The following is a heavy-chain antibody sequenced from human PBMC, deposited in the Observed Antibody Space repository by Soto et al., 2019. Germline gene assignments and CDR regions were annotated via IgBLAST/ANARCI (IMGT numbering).Heavy chain of an antibody. V-gene: IGHV4-4*07. Sequence: PSDTLSLTCSVSGAAINTYSWTWIRQPAGKGLEWIGRIYTSASINYNPSLKGRVTLSVDTSTNQVSLRLASVTAADTAIYYCARDREAGYNFYYGMDVWGQGTTVTVSS. CDR2: IYTSASI. CDR3: ARDREAGYNFYYGMDV. CDR1: GAAINTYS. J-gene: IGHJ6*02. D-gene: IGHD6-19*01.